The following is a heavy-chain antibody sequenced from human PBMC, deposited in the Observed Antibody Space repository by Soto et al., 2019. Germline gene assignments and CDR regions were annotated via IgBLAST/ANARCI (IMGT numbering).Heavy chain of an antibody. CDR1: GGSISSGGYS. D-gene: IGHD6-19*01. CDR3: ARACGIAVAGLDN. Sequence: SETLSLTCAVSGGSISSGGYSWSWIRQPPGKGLEWIGYIYHSGSTYYNPSLKSRVTISVDRSKNQFSLRLSSVTAADTAVYYCARACGIAVAGLDNWGQGTLVTVSS. CDR2: IYHSGST. J-gene: IGHJ4*02. V-gene: IGHV4-30-2*01.